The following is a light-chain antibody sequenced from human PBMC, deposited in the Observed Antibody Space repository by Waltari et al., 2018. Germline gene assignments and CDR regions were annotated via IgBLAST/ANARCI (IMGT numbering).Light chain of an antibody. V-gene: IGKV4-1*01. CDR2: CAS. Sequence: DIILTQSPETLAVSLGERATINCKSSRSISYTKNYLSSYQKNPGQAPRLLISCASTRDFVLPDRFSGSVSGADFTLTICGLQAEDVAVYYCQQYYSNPTFGQGTKVQIK. J-gene: IGKJ1*01. CDR3: QQYYSNPT. CDR1: RSISYTKNY.